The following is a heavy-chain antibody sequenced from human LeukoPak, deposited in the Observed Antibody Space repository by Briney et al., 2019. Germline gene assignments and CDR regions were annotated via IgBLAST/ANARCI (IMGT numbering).Heavy chain of an antibody. J-gene: IGHJ4*02. D-gene: IGHD4-23*01. CDR2: IYYSGST. CDR3: ARFYSGNSHFDY. Sequence: PSETLSLTCTVSGGSIMSYYWSWIRQPPGKGLEWIGYIYYSGSTYYNPSLKSRVTISVDTSKNQFSLKLSSVTAADTAVYYCARFYSGNSHFDYWGQGTLVTVSS. CDR1: GGSIMSYY. V-gene: IGHV4-30-4*08.